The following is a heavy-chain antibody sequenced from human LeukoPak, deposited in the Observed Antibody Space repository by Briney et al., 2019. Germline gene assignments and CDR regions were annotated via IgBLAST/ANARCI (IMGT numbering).Heavy chain of an antibody. Sequence: GGSLRLSCAASGFIFSSNTMHWVRQAPGKGLEWVAVISYDGSNKYYADSVKGRFTISRDNSKNTLYLQMNSLRAEDTAVYYCAYEWFDYWGQGTLVTVSS. CDR1: GFIFSSNT. CDR3: AYEWFDY. V-gene: IGHV3-30-3*01. D-gene: IGHD3-3*01. J-gene: IGHJ4*02. CDR2: ISYDGSNK.